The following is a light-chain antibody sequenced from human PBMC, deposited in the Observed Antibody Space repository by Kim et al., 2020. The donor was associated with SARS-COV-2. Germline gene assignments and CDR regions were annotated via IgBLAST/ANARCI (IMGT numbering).Light chain of an antibody. Sequence: QSALTQPASVSGSPGQSITISCTGTSSDVGRYDFVSWYQQHPGKAPKLIIYDVTNRPSGVSDRFSGSKSGSTASLTISGLQADDAADYYCSSFTSADTRLFGGGTQLTVL. CDR2: DVT. V-gene: IGLV2-14*03. CDR3: SSFTSADTRL. J-gene: IGLJ2*01. CDR1: SSDVGRYDF.